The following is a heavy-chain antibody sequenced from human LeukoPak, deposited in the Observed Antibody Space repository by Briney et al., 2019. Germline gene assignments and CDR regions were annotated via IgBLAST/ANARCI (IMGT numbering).Heavy chain of an antibody. V-gene: IGHV3-48*04. CDR2: ISSSVRTI. J-gene: IGHJ4*02. CDR3: VRDHQLRDPGC. D-gene: IGHD5-24*01. Sequence: GGSLRLSCAASGFTFSSYSMNWVRQASGKGLEWVSYISSSVRTIYYADSVKGRFTISRDNAKNSLYLQMNSLRVEDTAVYYCVRDHQLRDPGCWGQGTLVTVSS. CDR1: GFTFSSYS.